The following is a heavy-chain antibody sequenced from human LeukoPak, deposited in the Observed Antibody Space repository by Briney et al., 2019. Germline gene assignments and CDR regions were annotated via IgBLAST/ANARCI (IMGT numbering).Heavy chain of an antibody. Sequence: GGSLRLSCAASGFTFSSYGMHWVRQAPGKGLEWVAAIWYDGSNKYYADSVKGRFTISRDNSKNTLYLQMNSLRAEDTAVYYCARTRLRWSPYGMDVWGQGTTVTVSS. V-gene: IGHV3-33*01. CDR3: ARTRLRWSPYGMDV. D-gene: IGHD4-23*01. CDR1: GFTFSSYG. J-gene: IGHJ6*02. CDR2: IWYDGSNK.